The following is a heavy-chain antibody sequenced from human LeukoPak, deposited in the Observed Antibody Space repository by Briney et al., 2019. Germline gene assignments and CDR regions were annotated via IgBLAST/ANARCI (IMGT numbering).Heavy chain of an antibody. Sequence: ASVKVSCKASGYTFTSYGISWVRQAPGQGLEWMGWINPNSGGTNYAQKFQGRVTMTRDTSISTAYMELSRLRSDDTAVYYCARVSGSNPYYHYYYYMDVWGKGTTVTVSS. CDR3: ARVSGSNPYYHYYYYMDV. D-gene: IGHD4-11*01. V-gene: IGHV1-2*02. J-gene: IGHJ6*03. CDR1: GYTFTSYG. CDR2: INPNSGGT.